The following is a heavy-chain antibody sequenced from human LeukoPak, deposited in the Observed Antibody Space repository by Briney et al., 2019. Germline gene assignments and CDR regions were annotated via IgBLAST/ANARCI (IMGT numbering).Heavy chain of an antibody. CDR3: AKDLTSPRYGALSSSPFDY. D-gene: IGHD6-13*01. CDR2: ISGSGGST. Sequence: PGGSLRLSCAASGFTFSSYAMSWVRQAPGKGLEWVSAISGSGGSTYYADSVKGRFTISRDNSKNTLYLQMNSLRAEDTAVYYCAKDLTSPRYGALSSSPFDYWGQGTLVTVSS. J-gene: IGHJ4*02. CDR1: GFTFSSYA. V-gene: IGHV3-23*01.